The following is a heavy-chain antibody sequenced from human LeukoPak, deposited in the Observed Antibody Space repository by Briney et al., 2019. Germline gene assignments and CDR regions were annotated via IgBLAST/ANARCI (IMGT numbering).Heavy chain of an antibody. V-gene: IGHV1-3*03. Sequence: ASVKVSCKASGYTFTSYAMHWVRQAPGQRLEWMGWINAGNGNTKYSQEFQGRVTMTRNTSISTAYMELSSLRSEDTAVYYCARGPVRYYYGSGSYPYYFDYWGQGTLFTVSS. CDR2: INAGNGNT. CDR1: GYTFTSYA. D-gene: IGHD3-10*01. J-gene: IGHJ4*02. CDR3: ARGPVRYYYGSGSYPYYFDY.